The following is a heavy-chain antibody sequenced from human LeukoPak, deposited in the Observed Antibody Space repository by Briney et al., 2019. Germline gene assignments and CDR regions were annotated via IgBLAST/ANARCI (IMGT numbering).Heavy chain of an antibody. CDR3: ARRRRYYYDSSGYLGDY. Sequence: SETLSLTCTVSGGSISSSSYYWGWIRQPPGKGLEWIGSIYYSGSTYYNPSLKSRVTLSVDTSKNQFSLKLSSVTAADTAVYYCARRRRYYYDSSGYLGDYWGQGALVTVSS. CDR2: IYYSGST. J-gene: IGHJ4*02. D-gene: IGHD3-22*01. CDR1: GGSISSSSYY. V-gene: IGHV4-39*01.